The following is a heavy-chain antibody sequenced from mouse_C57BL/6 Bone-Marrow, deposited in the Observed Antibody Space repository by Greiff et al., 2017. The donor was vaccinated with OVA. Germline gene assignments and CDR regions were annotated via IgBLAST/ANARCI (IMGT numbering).Heavy chain of an antibody. J-gene: IGHJ1*03. V-gene: IGHV1-50*01. Sequence: VQLQQPGAELVKPGASVKLSCKASGYTFTSYWMQWVKQRPGQGLEWIGEIDPSDSYTNYNQKFKGKATLTVDTSSSTAYMQLSSLTSEDSAVYYCARGGNYVDWYFDVWGTGTTVTVSS. CDR1: GYTFTSYW. CDR3: ARGGNYVDWYFDV. CDR2: IDPSDSYT. D-gene: IGHD2-1*01.